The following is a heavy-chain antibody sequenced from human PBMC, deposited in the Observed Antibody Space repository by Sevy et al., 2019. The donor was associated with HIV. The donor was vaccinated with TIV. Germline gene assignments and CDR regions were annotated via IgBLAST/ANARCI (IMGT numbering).Heavy chain of an antibody. D-gene: IGHD1-1*01. Sequence: SETLSLTCTVSGGSISSGDYYWSWIRQPPGKGLEWIGYIYYSGSTYYNPSLKSRVTISVDTSKNLFSLRLSSVTAADTAVYYCARGGTTPWYFDLWGRGTLVTVYS. J-gene: IGHJ2*01. CDR1: GGSISSGDYY. CDR2: IYYSGST. CDR3: ARGGTTPWYFDL. V-gene: IGHV4-30-4*01.